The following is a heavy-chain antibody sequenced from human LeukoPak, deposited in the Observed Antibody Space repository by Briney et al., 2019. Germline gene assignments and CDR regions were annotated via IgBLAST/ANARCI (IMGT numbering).Heavy chain of an antibody. CDR3: ASGVTIFGVVIDYFDY. J-gene: IGHJ4*02. Sequence: GRSLRLSCAASGFTFSSYAMHWVRQAPGKGLEWVAVISYDGSKKYYADSVKGRFTISRDNSKNTLYLQMNSLRAEDTAVYYCASGVTIFGVVIDYFDYWGQGTLVTVSS. V-gene: IGHV3-30*04. D-gene: IGHD3-3*01. CDR2: ISYDGSKK. CDR1: GFTFSSYA.